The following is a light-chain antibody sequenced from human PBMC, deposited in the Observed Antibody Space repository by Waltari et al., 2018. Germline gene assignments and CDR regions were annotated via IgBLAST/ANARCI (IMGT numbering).Light chain of an antibody. V-gene: IGKV3-20*01. CDR1: QSLNRA. J-gene: IGKJ1*01. Sequence: EIVLTQSPDTLSLSPGERATLSCRASQSLNRALAWYQQKPGLAPRLLIYGVSTRATGIPDRFSGSGSGTDCSLTITRLEPEDFAVYYCQHYVRLPVAFGQGTKVDI. CDR3: QHYVRLPVA. CDR2: GVS.